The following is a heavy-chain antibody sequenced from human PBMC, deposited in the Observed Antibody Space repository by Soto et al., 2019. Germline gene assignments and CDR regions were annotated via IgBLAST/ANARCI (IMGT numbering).Heavy chain of an antibody. CDR1: GFTFSSYG. D-gene: IGHD1-26*01. CDR3: ARIVGATNAFDI. V-gene: IGHV3-33*01. Sequence: QVQLVESGGGMVQPGRSLRLSCAASGFTFSSYGMHWVRQAPGKGLEWVAVIWYDGSNKYYADSVKGRFTISRDNSKNTLYLQMNILRAEDTAVYYCARIVGATNAFDIWGQGTKVTVSS. CDR2: IWYDGSNK. J-gene: IGHJ3*02.